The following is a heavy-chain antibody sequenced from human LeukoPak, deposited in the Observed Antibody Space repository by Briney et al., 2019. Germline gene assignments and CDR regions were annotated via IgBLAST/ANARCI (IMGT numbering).Heavy chain of an antibody. Sequence: ASVKVSCKASGGTFSSYAISWVRQAPGQGLEWMGGIIPIFGTANYAQKFQGRVTITADESTSTAYMELSSLRSEDTAVYYCARNPGFGELFLGAFDIWGKGTMVTVSS. D-gene: IGHD3-10*01. CDR1: GGTFSSYA. J-gene: IGHJ3*02. CDR3: ARNPGFGELFLGAFDI. V-gene: IGHV1-69*13. CDR2: IIPIFGTA.